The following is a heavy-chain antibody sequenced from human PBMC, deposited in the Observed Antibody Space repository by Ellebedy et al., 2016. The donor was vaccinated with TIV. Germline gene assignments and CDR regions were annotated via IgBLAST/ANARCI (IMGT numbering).Heavy chain of an antibody. CDR3: TRDLYSDSGSPSDI. CDR2: ISVYTGDT. D-gene: IGHD4-11*01. CDR1: GYTFINYD. J-gene: IGHJ4*02. V-gene: IGHV1-18*01. Sequence: ASVKVSXXASGYTFINYDITWVRQAPGQGLEWMEGISVYTGDTNYAQKVQGRVTMTTDASTSTAYMELRSLRSDDTAVYYCTRDLYSDSGSPSDIWGQGTLVTVSS.